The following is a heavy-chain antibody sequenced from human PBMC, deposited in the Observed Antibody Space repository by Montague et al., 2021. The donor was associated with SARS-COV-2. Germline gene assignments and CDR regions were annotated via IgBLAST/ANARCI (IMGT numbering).Heavy chain of an antibody. CDR1: GGSVSSGGYY. J-gene: IGHJ4*02. D-gene: IGHD6-13*01. Sequence: SETRSLTRTLSGGSVSSGGYYWSWIRQPPGKGLEWIGYIYYSGSTNYXPSLKSRVTISLDASKNQFSLKLTSVTAADTAVYYCARVSLAAAATRSDYWGQGTLVTVSS. CDR2: IYYSGST. CDR3: ARVSLAAAATRSDY. V-gene: IGHV4-61*08.